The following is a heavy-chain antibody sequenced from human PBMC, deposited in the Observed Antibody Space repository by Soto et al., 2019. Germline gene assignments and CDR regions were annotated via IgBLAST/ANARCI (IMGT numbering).Heavy chain of an antibody. J-gene: IGHJ4*02. V-gene: IGHV3-30*03. CDR1: GFTFSSYG. CDR3: AREDSIIRPAVSDF. D-gene: IGHD2-2*01. Sequence: GVSLRLSCAASGFTFSSYGMHWVRQAPGKGLEWVAVISYDGSNKYYADSVKGRFTISRDNAKNSVSLQMNTLRVEDTAVYYCAREDSIIRPAVSDFWGQGTLVTVSA. CDR2: ISYDGSNK.